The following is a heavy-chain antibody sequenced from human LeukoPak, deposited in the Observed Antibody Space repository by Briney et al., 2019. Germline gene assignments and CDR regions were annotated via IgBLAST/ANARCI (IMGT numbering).Heavy chain of an antibody. V-gene: IGHV3-7*01. CDR1: GFTFTTYW. Sequence: GGSLRLSCAASGFTFTTYWMTWVRQAPGKGLEWVANINQDGTEKYYVDSVKGRFTISRDNAKNSLYLQMSSLRAEDTAVYYCVRHRTASDYWGQGALVTVSS. CDR3: VRHRTASDY. J-gene: IGHJ4*02. CDR2: INQDGTEK. D-gene: IGHD1-1*01.